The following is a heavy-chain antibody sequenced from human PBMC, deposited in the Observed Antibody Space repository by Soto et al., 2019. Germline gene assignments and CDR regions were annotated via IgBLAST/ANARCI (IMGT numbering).Heavy chain of an antibody. CDR2: ISSSSSTI. J-gene: IGHJ6*02. V-gene: IGHV3-48*02. CDR3: ARDLKTIDGYEAIPSYSYCGMDV. CDR1: GFPFSSYS. Sequence: QPGGSLRLSCAASGFPFSSYSMNWVRPAPGKGLEWVSYISSSSSTIYYADSVKGRFTISRDNGKNSLYLQMNSLRDEDTAVYYSARDLKTIDGYEAIPSYSYCGMDVWGQGTTVTVSS. D-gene: IGHD5-12*01.